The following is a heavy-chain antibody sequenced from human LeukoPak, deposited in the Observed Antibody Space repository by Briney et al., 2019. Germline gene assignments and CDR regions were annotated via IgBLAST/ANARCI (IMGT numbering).Heavy chain of an antibody. V-gene: IGHV1-46*01. J-gene: IGHJ5*02. CDR1: GYTFTSYY. D-gene: IGHD3-22*01. CDR3: AREGSLYDSGNYYLSWFDP. Sequence: ASVKVSCKASGYTFTSYYMHWVRQAPGQGLEWMGIINPSGGSTSYAQKFQGRVTMTRDTSTSTVYMELSSLRSDDTAVYYCAREGSLYDSGNYYLSWFDPWGQGTLVTVSS. CDR2: INPSGGST.